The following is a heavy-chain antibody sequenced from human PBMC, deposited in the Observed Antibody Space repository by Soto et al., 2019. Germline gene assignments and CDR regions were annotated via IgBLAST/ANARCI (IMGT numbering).Heavy chain of an antibody. CDR2: IGGIADRA. V-gene: IGHV3-23*01. CDR1: GFTFNNYD. Sequence: EVHLLESGGGLVQPGGPLRLSCAASGFTFNNYDMSWVRQAPGKGLEWVSTIGGIADRASYADSGKGRFTISRDNSRNTLYLQMNYLRAMDTAVYYCASRNYYHSSGYTYPYFDNWGQGTLVTVSS. D-gene: IGHD3-22*01. J-gene: IGHJ4*02. CDR3: ASRNYYHSSGYTYPYFDN.